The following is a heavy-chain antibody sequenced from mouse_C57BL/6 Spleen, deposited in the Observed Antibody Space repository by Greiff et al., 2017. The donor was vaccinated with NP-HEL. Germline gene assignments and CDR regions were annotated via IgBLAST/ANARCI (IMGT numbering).Heavy chain of an antibody. CDR2: IDPETGGT. Sequence: QVQLKESGAELVRPGASVTLSCKASGYTFTDYEMHWVKQTPVHGLEWIGAIDPETGGTAYNQKFKGKAILTADKSSSTAYMELRSLTSEDSAVYYCTRSPLYDGYYSAWFAYWGQGTLVTVSA. CDR1: GYTFTDYE. D-gene: IGHD2-3*01. V-gene: IGHV1-15*01. J-gene: IGHJ3*01. CDR3: TRSPLYDGYYSAWFAY.